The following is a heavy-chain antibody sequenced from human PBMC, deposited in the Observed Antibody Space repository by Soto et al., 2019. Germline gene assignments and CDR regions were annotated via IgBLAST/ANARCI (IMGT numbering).Heavy chain of an antibody. CDR1: GFSLSTSGEG. Sequence: QITLKESGPTLVKPTQTLTLTCTFSGFSLSTSGEGAGWVRQPPGKALEWLALIYWDDDKRYNSSLRSRVTITKDTSKNQVVPTMSNMDPVDTATYYCAHRRVSGTPFDYWGQGILVTVSS. D-gene: IGHD1-1*01. CDR3: AHRRVSGTPFDY. V-gene: IGHV2-5*02. CDR2: IYWDDDK. J-gene: IGHJ4*02.